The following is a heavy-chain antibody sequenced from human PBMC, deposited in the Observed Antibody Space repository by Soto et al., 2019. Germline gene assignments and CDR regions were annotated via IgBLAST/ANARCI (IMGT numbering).Heavy chain of an antibody. D-gene: IGHD1-26*01. CDR3: ARDGGKHSGGIDY. CDR2: IIPIFGTA. J-gene: IGHJ4*02. V-gene: IGHV1-69*01. CDR1: GGTFSSYS. Sequence: QVQLVQSGAEVKKPGSSVKVSCKASGGTFSSYSINWVRQAPGQGLEWMGEIIPIFGTANYAQKFQGRVTITADESTSTAYMELSSPRSEATAVYYCARDGGKHSGGIDYWGQGTLVTVSS.